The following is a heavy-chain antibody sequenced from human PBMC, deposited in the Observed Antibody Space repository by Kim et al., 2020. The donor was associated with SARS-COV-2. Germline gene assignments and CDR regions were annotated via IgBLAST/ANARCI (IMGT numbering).Heavy chain of an antibody. Sequence: GGSLRLSCAASGFTFSSYAMSWVRQAPGKGLEWVSAISGSGGSTYYADSVKGRFTISRDNSKNTLYLQMNSLRAEDTAVYYCAKDLVRYAEADYYYGMDVWGQGTTVTVSS. D-gene: IGHD2-8*02. CDR3: AKDLVRYAEADYYYGMDV. CDR2: ISGSGGST. CDR1: GFTFSSYA. J-gene: IGHJ6*02. V-gene: IGHV3-23*01.